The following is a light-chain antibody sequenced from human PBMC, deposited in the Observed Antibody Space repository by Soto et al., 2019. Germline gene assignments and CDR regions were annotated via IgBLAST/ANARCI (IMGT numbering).Light chain of an antibody. CDR1: QSVSSSY. J-gene: IGKJ1*01. CDR2: RTS. CDR3: QQYDSSPRT. V-gene: IGKV3-20*01. Sequence: LTQSPCTLSLSPGERATLSCRASQSVSSSYLAWYQQKPGQAPRLLIYRTSNRATGIPDRFSGSGSGTDFTLTISRLEPEDFAVYWCQQYDSSPRTFGQGTKVAIK.